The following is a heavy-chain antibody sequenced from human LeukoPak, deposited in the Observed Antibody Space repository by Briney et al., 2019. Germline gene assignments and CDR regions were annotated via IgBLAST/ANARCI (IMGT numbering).Heavy chain of an antibody. D-gene: IGHD3-10*02. Sequence: GGSLRLSCAASGFTFSSYGMSWVRQAPGKGLEWVSVISGSGDNTYYADSVKGRFTISRDNAKNSLYLQMNSLRAEDTAVYYCAELGITMIGGVWGKGTTVTISS. CDR2: ISGSGDNT. CDR1: GFTFSSYG. CDR3: AELGITMIGGV. J-gene: IGHJ6*04. V-gene: IGHV3-23*01.